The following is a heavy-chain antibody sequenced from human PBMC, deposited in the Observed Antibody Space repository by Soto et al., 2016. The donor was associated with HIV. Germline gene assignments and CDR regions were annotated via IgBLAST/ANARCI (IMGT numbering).Heavy chain of an antibody. CDR2: IYSGGST. V-gene: IGHV3-53*02. Sequence: EVQLVETGGGLIQPGGSLRLSCAASGFTASSIYMTWVRQAPGKGLDWVSTIYSGGSTGYADSVKGRFTISRDNSKNTLYLQMSSLRVEDTAIYYCASGFPVAGTTAFDYWGPGNPGHRL. CDR3: ASGFPVAGTTAFDY. CDR1: GFTASSIY. J-gene: IGHJ4*02. D-gene: IGHD1-1*01.